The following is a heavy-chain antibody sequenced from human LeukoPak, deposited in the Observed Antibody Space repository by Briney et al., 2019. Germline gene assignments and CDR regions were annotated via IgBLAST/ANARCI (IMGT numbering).Heavy chain of an antibody. D-gene: IGHD3-10*01. Sequence: GGSLRLSCAASGFTFSSYEMNWVRQAPGKGLEWVSYISSSGSSIYYADSVKGRFTISRDNAENSLYLQMSSLRAEDTAVYYCARESWATDYWGQGTLVTVSS. CDR1: GFTFSSYE. V-gene: IGHV3-48*03. CDR2: ISSSGSSI. J-gene: IGHJ4*02. CDR3: ARESWATDY.